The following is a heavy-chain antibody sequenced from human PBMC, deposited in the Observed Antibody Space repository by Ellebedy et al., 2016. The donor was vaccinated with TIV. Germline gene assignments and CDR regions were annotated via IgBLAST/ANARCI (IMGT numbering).Heavy chain of an antibody. D-gene: IGHD1-26*01. CDR3: ARRGAVGAANTLDY. J-gene: IGHJ4*02. V-gene: IGHV6-1*01. CDR2: TYYRSKWFN. Sequence: SQTLSLTCAISGDSVSSNRATWNWIRQSPSRGLEWLGRTYYRSKWFNGYAVAVRGRITINTDTVKNQFSLQLHSVTPEDTAVYYCARRGAVGAANTLDYWGQGALVTISS. CDR1: GDSVSSNRAT.